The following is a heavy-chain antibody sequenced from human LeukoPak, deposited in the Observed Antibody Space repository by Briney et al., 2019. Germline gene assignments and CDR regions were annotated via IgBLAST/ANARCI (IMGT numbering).Heavy chain of an antibody. V-gene: IGHV3-9*02. J-gene: IGHJ4*02. CDR1: GFTSDDYA. D-gene: IGHD4-17*01. Sequence: PGGSLRLSCAASGFTSDDYAMHWVRQAPGKGLEWVSGISWNSGSIGYADSVKGRFTISRDNAKNSLYLQMNSLRAEDTALYYCAKDIFPSYGDHFDYWGQGTLVTVSS. CDR3: AKDIFPSYGDHFDY. CDR2: ISWNSGSI.